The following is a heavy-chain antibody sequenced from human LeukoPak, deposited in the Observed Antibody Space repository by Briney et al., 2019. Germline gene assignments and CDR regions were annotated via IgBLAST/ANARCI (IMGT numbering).Heavy chain of an antibody. CDR1: GTTLSNAW. J-gene: IGHJ4*02. CDR3: AKGVSSWYPPHFDY. V-gene: IGHV3-30*18. Sequence: RGSLRLSCVASGTTLSNAWMSWVRQAPGKGLEWVAVISYDGNNKYYAESVKGRFTISRDNPKNTLYLQMNSLRAEDTAVYYCAKGVSSWYPPHFDYWGQGTLITVSS. D-gene: IGHD6-13*01. CDR2: ISYDGNNK.